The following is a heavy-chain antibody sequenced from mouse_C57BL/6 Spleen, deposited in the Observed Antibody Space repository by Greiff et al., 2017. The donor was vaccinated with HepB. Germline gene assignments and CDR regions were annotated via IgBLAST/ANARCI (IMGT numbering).Heavy chain of an antibody. CDR1: GYTFTSYW. CDR2: IDPSDSYT. J-gene: IGHJ4*01. V-gene: IGHV1-69*01. Sequence: QVQLQQPGAELVMPGASVKLSCKASGYTFTSYWMHWVKPRPGQGLEWIGEIDPSDSYTNYNQKFKGKSTLTVDKSSSTAYMQLSSLTSEDSAVYYCARGITTVPYYYAMDYWGQGTSVTVSS. CDR3: ARGITTVPYYYAMDY. D-gene: IGHD1-1*01.